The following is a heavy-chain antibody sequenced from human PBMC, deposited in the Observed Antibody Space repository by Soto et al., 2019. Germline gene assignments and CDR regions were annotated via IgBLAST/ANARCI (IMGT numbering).Heavy chain of an antibody. V-gene: IGHV4-39*01. CDR2: IYYSGST. D-gene: IGHD2-8*01. CDR3: ARLMDCTNGVRYMVVDY. Sequence: QLQLQESGPGLVKPSETLSLTCTVSGGSISSSSYYWGWIRQPPGKGLEWIGSIYYSGSTYYNPSLKSRVTISVDTSKNQFSLKLSSVTAADTAVYYCARLMDCTNGVRYMVVDYWGQGTLVTVSS. J-gene: IGHJ4*02. CDR1: GGSISSSSYY.